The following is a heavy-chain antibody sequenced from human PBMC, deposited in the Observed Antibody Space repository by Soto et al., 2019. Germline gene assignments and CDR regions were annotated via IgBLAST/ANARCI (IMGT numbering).Heavy chain of an antibody. V-gene: IGHV1-2*02. Sequence: QLHLVQSGAVVKKPGASVTVSCSASGYPVTAYYMHWVRQAPGRGLEWMGGINPATGAAKYTQTFPGRVTMTRATPKSTVFLELRCLTSEDTAVFYCARGGGVGVAGSAAFDMWGQGTLVTVSS. CDR1: GYPVTAYY. J-gene: IGHJ3*02. D-gene: IGHD3-3*01. CDR2: INPATGAA. CDR3: ARGGGVGVAGSAAFDM.